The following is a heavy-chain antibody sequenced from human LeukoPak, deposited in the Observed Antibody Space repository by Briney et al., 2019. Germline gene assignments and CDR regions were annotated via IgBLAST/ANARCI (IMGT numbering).Heavy chain of an antibody. CDR1: GGPISSGTYY. CDR2: IYYSGST. CDR3: ARGSRQFDY. D-gene: IGHD5/OR15-5a*01. J-gene: IGHJ4*02. Sequence: SQTLSLTCTVSGGPISSGTYYWTWIRQPPGKGLEWIGDIYYSGSTNYNPSLKSRVTISLDTSKNQFSLKLSSVTAADTAVYYCARGSRQFDYWGQGTLVTVSS. V-gene: IGHV4-61*01.